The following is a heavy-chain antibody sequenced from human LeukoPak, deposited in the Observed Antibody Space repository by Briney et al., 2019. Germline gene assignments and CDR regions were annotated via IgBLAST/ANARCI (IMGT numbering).Heavy chain of an antibody. J-gene: IGHJ3*02. CDR2: IYGAATAT. Sequence: GGSLRLSCAASGISFWRHAMNWVRQAPGKGLEWVSGIYGAATATYYADSVKGRFTISRDNTRNTVWLQMNSLRAEDTAVYYCAKSLHDSSTYWSEFRGFDIWGQGTMVTVSS. CDR1: GISFWRHA. V-gene: IGHV3-23*01. D-gene: IGHD4-11*01. CDR3: AKSLHDSSTYWSEFRGFDI.